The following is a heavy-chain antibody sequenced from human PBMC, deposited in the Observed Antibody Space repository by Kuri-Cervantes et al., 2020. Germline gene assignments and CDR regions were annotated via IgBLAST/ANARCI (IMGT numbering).Heavy chain of an antibody. CDR2: MNPNTGRT. CDR1: GYPLTAYD. J-gene: IGHJ4*02. Sequence: ASVKVSCKASGYPLTAYDINWVRQATGQGLEWMGWMNPNTGRTGYARHFQGRVTMTRNTSISTAYLELSSLISEDTAMYYCARMYSSSWYVWGQGTLVTVSS. V-gene: IGHV1-8*01. CDR3: ARMYSSSWYV. D-gene: IGHD6-13*01.